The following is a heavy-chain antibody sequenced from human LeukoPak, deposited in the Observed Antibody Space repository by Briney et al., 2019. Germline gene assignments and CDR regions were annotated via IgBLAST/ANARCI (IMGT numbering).Heavy chain of an antibody. CDR2: INPSGST. CDR1: GGSLSGYF. CDR3: ARGLEQFYYDSGGSLDKRLGSYSLPQH. D-gene: IGHD3-22*01. V-gene: IGHV4-34*01. Sequence: SETLSLTCVVYGGSLSGYFWSWIRQPPGKGLEWIGEINPSGSTNYKPSLKGRVTISVDTSNNQFSLKLNSVTAADTAVYYCARGLEQFYYDSGGSLDKRLGSYSLPQHWGQGTLVTVSS. J-gene: IGHJ1*01.